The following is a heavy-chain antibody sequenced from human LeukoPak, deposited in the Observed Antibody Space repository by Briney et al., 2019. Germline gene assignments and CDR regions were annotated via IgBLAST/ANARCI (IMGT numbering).Heavy chain of an antibody. D-gene: IGHD1-26*01. CDR2: IYPSDSDT. CDR1: EYSFATDW. Sequence: GESLKISCQGSEYSFATDWIAWLRQMPGKGLEWMGIIYPSDSDTRYSPSFQGQVTISADKSIKTAYLQWSSLKASDTAMCYYGRPLQGIVGATGFDYWGQGTLVTVSS. J-gene: IGHJ4*02. CDR3: GRPLQGIVGATGFDY. V-gene: IGHV5-51*01.